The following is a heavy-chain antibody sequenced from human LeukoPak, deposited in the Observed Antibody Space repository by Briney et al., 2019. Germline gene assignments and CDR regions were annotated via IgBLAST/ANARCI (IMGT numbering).Heavy chain of an antibody. J-gene: IGHJ6*03. Sequence: SETLSLTCAVSGGSISSSNWWSWVRQPPGKGLEWIGEIYHSGSTNYNPSLKSRVTISVDKSKNQFSLKLSSVTAADTAVYYCASAGSGAAAGTDYYYYYYMDVWGKGTTVTVSS. CDR2: IYHSGST. V-gene: IGHV4-4*02. D-gene: IGHD6-13*01. CDR3: ASAGSGAAAGTDYYYYYYMDV. CDR1: GGSISSSNW.